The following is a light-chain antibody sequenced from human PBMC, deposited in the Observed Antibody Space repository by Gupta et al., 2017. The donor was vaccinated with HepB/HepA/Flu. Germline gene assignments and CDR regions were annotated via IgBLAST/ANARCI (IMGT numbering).Light chain of an antibody. CDR3: SSYAASKNSGV. Sequence: QSALTQPPSASGSPGQSVTISCSGSSNDIGHYKFVSWYQHHPGKAPRLIIFEVSERPSGVPDRFSGSKSGTTASLTVSGLQAEDEADYYCSSYAASKNSGVFGGGTKLTVL. CDR2: EVS. V-gene: IGLV2-8*01. J-gene: IGLJ3*02. CDR1: SNDIGHYKF.